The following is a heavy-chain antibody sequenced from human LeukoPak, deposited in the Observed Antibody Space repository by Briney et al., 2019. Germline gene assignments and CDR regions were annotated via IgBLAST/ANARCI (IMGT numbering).Heavy chain of an antibody. Sequence: GGSLRLSGAASGFTFSSYSMTWVRQIPGKGLESVSVISASGGTTDYADSLRGRFTISGDNSKTTLYLQMNSLRVEDTAIYYCAKCSLTCYRGSFDIWGQGTTVTVSS. CDR2: ISASGGTT. D-gene: IGHD2-2*02. V-gene: IGHV3-23*01. CDR3: AKCSLTCYRGSFDI. CDR1: GFTFSSYS. J-gene: IGHJ3*02.